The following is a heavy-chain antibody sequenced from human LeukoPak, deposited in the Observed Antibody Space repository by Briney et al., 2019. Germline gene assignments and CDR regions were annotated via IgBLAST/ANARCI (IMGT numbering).Heavy chain of an antibody. Sequence: TGGSLRLSCAASGFTVSSNYMSRVRQAPGKGLEWVSVIYSGGRTYYADSVKGRFTISRDNSKNTLYLQMNSLRAEDTAVYYCARLSKLEPDGVFDYWGQGTLVIVSS. CDR3: ARLSKLEPDGVFDY. D-gene: IGHD1-1*01. J-gene: IGHJ4*02. CDR2: IYSGGRT. CDR1: GFTVSSNY. V-gene: IGHV3-53*01.